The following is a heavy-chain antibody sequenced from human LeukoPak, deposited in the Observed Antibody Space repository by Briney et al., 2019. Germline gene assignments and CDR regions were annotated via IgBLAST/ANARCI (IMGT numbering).Heavy chain of an antibody. CDR3: ARDSGHDAFDI. CDR2: INSDGKIT. V-gene: IGHV3-74*01. J-gene: IGHJ3*02. Sequence: GGSLXXXXXAXXXTXXTYXMHWVXQAPGKGLVWVSRINSDGKITTYADSVKGRLTISGDYAKNTLYLQMNSLRAEDTAVYYCARDSGHDAFDIWGQGTTVTVSS. CDR1: XXTXXTYX.